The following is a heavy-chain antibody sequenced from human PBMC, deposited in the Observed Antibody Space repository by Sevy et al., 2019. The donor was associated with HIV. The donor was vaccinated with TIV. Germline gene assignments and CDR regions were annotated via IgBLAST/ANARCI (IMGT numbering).Heavy chain of an antibody. CDR1: GFTLGDYA. V-gene: IGHV3-49*04. J-gene: IGHJ4*02. CDR3: ANLDEY. Sequence: GGSLRLSCTTSGFTLGDYAMSWVRQAPGKGLEWVGFMRSKAFAGTTDYAASVQGRFTISTDDSKATARLQMNSLRTEDTALYYCANLDEYWGQGTLVTVSS. CDR2: MRSKAFAGTT.